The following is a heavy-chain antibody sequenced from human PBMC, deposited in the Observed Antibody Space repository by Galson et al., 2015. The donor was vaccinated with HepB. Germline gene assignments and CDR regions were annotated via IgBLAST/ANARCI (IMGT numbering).Heavy chain of an antibody. CDR1: GFIFSRYG. CDR3: ARGEGFRQWQFGDAFDI. D-gene: IGHD6-19*01. J-gene: IGHJ3*02. V-gene: IGHV3-30-3*01. Sequence: SLRLSCAASGFIFSRYGVHWVRQAPGKGLEWVAVISYDGSNEYYADSVKGRFTISRDNSKSTLYLQMDSLRADDTALYYCARGEGFRQWQFGDAFDIWGQGTVVTVSS. CDR2: ISYDGSNE.